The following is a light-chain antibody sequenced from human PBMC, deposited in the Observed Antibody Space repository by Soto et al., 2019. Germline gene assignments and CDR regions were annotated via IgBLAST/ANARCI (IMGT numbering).Light chain of an antibody. CDR1: QSISSW. Sequence: DIHMTQTPSNLSASVGDRVTITCRASQSISSWLAWYQQKKGKAHKXLIYEASRLEIGVPSRFSGSGSGTEFTITISSMQPDDCETYYCQQYNCYFRTFGQGTKVDIK. J-gene: IGKJ1*01. CDR3: QQYNCYFRT. CDR2: EAS. V-gene: IGKV1-5*03.